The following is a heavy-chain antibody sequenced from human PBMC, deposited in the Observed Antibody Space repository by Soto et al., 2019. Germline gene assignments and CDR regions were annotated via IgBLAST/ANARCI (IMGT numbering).Heavy chain of an antibody. CDR2: IWYDGSNK. J-gene: IGHJ6*02. V-gene: IGHV3-33*01. D-gene: IGHD6-13*01. CDR3: ARGNYSSSYYGVDV. CDR1: GFTFSSYG. Sequence: QVQLVESGGGVVQPGRSLRLSCAESGFTFSSYGMQWVRQASGKGLEWVAVIWYDGSNKYYADSVKGRFTISRDNSKNTLYLQMNSLRAEDTAVYYCARGNYSSSYYGVDVWGQGTTVTVSS.